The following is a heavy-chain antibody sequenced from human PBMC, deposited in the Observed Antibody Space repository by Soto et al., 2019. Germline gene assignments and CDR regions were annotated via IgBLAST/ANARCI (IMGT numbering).Heavy chain of an antibody. Sequence: SETLSLTCTVSGGSISSYYWSWIRQPPGKGLEWFGYIYYSGSTNYNPSLKSRVTISVDTSKNQFSLKLSSVTAADTAVYYCASHLGYCSGGSCYSWGEYFQHWGQGTLVTVSS. CDR1: GGSISSYY. J-gene: IGHJ1*01. V-gene: IGHV4-59*01. D-gene: IGHD2-15*01. CDR2: IYYSGST. CDR3: ASHLGYCSGGSCYSWGEYFQH.